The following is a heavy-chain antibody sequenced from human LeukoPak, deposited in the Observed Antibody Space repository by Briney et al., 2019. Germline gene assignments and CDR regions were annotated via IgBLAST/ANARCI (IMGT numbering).Heavy chain of an antibody. V-gene: IGHV3-48*02. CDR2: IGHDSSPI. J-gene: IGHJ4*02. Sequence: GGSLRLSCVASRFPFSSFGMNWARQTPGKGLEWVSYIGHDSSPIYYADFVKGRFTMSRDNAKNSLYLQMKSLRDEDAAVYYCARASRSGYDYWGQGTLVTVSS. CDR1: RFPFSSFG. D-gene: IGHD3-22*01. CDR3: ARASRSGYDY.